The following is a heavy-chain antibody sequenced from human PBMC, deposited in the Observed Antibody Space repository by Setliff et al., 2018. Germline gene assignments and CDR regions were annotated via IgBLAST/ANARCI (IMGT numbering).Heavy chain of an antibody. CDR3: ARTCSGSGCYAGLES. CDR2: IWDDGGNK. D-gene: IGHD2-15*01. Sequence: GGSLRLSCAASGFTFSTYRMHWVRQAPGKGLEWVAVIWDDGGNKFHADSVKGRFTISRDNSKNTLYLQMNSLRPEDTAVYYCARTCSGSGCYAGLESWGQGTPVTVSS. CDR1: GFTFSTYR. V-gene: IGHV3-33*08. J-gene: IGHJ4*02.